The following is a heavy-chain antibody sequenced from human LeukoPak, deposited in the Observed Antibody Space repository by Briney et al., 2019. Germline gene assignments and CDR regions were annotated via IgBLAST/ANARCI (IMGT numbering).Heavy chain of an antibody. CDR1: GFTFSSYS. V-gene: IGHV3-21*01. CDR2: ISSSSSYI. Sequence: GGSLRLSCAASGFTFSSYSMNWVRQAPGKGLEWVSSISSSSSYIYYAGSVKGRFTISRDNAKNSLYLQMNSLRAEDTAVYYCARGLIAVAGTSFDYWGQGTLVTVSS. CDR3: ARGLIAVAGTSFDY. J-gene: IGHJ4*02. D-gene: IGHD6-19*01.